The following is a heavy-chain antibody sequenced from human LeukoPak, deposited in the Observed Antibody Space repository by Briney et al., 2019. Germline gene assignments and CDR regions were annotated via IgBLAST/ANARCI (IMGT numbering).Heavy chain of an antibody. D-gene: IGHD1-1*01. CDR3: ARDVSWGTSYFDY. CDR2: ITWNGGST. CDR1: GFTFDDHG. J-gene: IGHJ4*02. Sequence: PGGSLRLSCIASGFTFDDHGMSWVRQVPGKGLEWGSNITWNGGSTGYVDSVKGRFTISRDNGKNSLYLQMNSLRVEDTAFYYCARDVSWGTSYFDYWGQGILVTVSS. V-gene: IGHV3-20*04.